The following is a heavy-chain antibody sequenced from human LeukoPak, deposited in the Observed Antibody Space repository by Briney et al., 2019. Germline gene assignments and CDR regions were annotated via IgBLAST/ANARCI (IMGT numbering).Heavy chain of an antibody. Sequence: SETLSLTCTVSGDSISSSSYYWGWIRQPPGKGLEWIGSIYYDGTTYYYPSLKSRVTISIDTSRNQFSLKLNSVTAADTPVFYCARLSYPNFDYWGQGTLVTVSS. CDR3: ARLSYPNFDY. CDR1: GDSISSSSYY. J-gene: IGHJ4*02. V-gene: IGHV4-39*01. CDR2: IYYDGTT.